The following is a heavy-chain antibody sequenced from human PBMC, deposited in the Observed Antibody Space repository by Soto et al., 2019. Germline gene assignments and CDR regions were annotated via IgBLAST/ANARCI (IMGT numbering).Heavy chain of an antibody. CDR2: INPTSGST. CDR1: GYTFTSYY. CDR3: ARAQIVVVVCAAFDY. J-gene: IGHJ4*02. Sequence: QVQLVQSGAEVREPGASVKVSCKASGYTFTSYYIHWMRQAPGQGLEWMGMINPTSGSTSYAQKFQGRVTMTRDRSTMTFYMELRSLRSEDTAVYYCARAQIVVVVCAAFDYWGQGTLVTVSS. V-gene: IGHV1-46*03. D-gene: IGHD2-15*01.